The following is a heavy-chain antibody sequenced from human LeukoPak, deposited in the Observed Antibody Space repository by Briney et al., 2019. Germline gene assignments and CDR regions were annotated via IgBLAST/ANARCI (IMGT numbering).Heavy chain of an antibody. V-gene: IGHV4-59*01. J-gene: IGHJ4*02. CDR1: GGSISSYY. Sequence: SETLSLTCTVSGGSISSYYWSWIRQPPGKGLEWIGYIYYSGSTNYNPSLKSRVTISVDMSKNQFSLKLSSVTAADTAVYYCATGARYYFDYWGQGTLVTVSS. CDR3: ATGARYYFDY. D-gene: IGHD6-6*01. CDR2: IYYSGST.